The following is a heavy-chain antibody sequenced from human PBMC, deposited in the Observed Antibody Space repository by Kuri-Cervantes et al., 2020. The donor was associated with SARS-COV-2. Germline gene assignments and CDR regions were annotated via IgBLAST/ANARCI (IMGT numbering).Heavy chain of an antibody. CDR3: ARSFRYCSGGSCYDYYYGMDV. J-gene: IGHJ6*02. CDR2: IYSGGST. D-gene: IGHD2-15*01. V-gene: IGHV3-53*01. Sequence: GGSLRLSCAASGFTVSSNYMSWVRQAPGKGPEWVSVIYSGGSTYYADSVKGRFTISRDNSKNTLYLQMNSLRAEDTAVYYCARSFRYCSGGSCYDYYYGMDVWGQGTTVTVSS. CDR1: GFTVSSNY.